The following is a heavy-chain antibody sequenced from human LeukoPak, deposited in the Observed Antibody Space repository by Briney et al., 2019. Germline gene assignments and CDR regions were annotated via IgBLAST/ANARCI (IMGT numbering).Heavy chain of an antibody. D-gene: IGHD2-15*01. CDR2: IIPIFGTA. CDR3: ARDRPQYCSGGSCSRGFDY. V-gene: IGHV1-69*13. J-gene: IGHJ4*02. Sequence: SVKVSCKASGGTFSSNAISWVRQAPGQGLEWMGGIIPIFGTANYAQKFQGRVTITADESTSTAYMELSSLRSEDTAVYYCARDRPQYCSGGSCSRGFDYWGQGTLVTVSS. CDR1: GGTFSSNA.